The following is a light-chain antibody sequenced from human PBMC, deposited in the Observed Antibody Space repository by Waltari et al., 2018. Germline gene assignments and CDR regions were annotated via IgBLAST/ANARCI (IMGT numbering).Light chain of an antibody. Sequence: IVLTQSPATLSLSPGERAPLSCRASQTVRTFLAWYQQKPGQAPRLLIFDASSRATCIPAKFRGSGSGTDFTLTVSNLEPEDFAVYYCQQRSNWPYTFGQGTRVDIK. CDR1: QTVRTF. J-gene: IGKJ2*01. CDR3: QQRSNWPYT. CDR2: DAS. V-gene: IGKV3-11*01.